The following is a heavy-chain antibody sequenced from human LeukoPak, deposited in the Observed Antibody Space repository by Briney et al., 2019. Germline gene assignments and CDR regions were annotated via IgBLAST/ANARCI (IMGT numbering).Heavy chain of an antibody. CDR2: ISGSGGST. Sequence: GGSLRLSCAASGFTFSSYAMSCVRQAPGKGLEWVSAISGSGGSTYYADSVKGRFTISRDNSKNTLYLQMNSLRAEDTAVYYCAKETTYCSSTSCPDAFDIWGQGTMVTVSS. CDR1: GFTFSSYA. J-gene: IGHJ3*02. V-gene: IGHV3-23*01. CDR3: AKETTYCSSTSCPDAFDI. D-gene: IGHD2-2*01.